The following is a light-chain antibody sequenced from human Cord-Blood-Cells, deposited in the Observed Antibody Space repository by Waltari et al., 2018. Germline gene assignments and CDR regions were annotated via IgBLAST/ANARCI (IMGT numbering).Light chain of an antibody. V-gene: IGKV2-30*02. J-gene: IGKJ3*01. CDR3: MKGTHAFT. CDR2: KVS. CDR1: QSLGHRDGNTY. Sequence: DVVITQSPLSLHVTLGQPASISSGSSQSLGHRDGNTYLNWFQQRPGQSPRRLSYKVSHRDYGVTDRFRDSESGCDFTLKISRVEAEDVGVYYCMKGTHAFTFGPGTKVDIK.